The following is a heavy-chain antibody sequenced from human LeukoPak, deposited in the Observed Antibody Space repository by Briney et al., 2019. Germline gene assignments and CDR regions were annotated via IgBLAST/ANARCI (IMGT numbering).Heavy chain of an antibody. D-gene: IGHD3-10*01. CDR2: INPDSGGT. CDR1: GYTFTAYY. Sequence: ASVKVSCKTSGYTFTAYYLHWVRQAPGQGPEWMGWINPDSGGTNYAQRFQGRVTMTRDTSISTAFMELSSLRSDDMAVYYCARNYYTSGSPLYYYYYMDVWGKGTTVTVSS. V-gene: IGHV1-2*02. J-gene: IGHJ6*03. CDR3: ARNYYTSGSPLYYYYYMDV.